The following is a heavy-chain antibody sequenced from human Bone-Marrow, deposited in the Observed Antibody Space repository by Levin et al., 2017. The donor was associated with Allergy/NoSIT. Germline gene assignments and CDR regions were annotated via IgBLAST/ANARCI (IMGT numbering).Heavy chain of an antibody. D-gene: IGHD2-15*01. CDR3: GALACSGGGCYDYKYYTDV. Sequence: GSLRLSCAVSGSSIRNGHYWGWSREPPGKRLEWIGSMYENGNTYYNPSLKGRVGISVDASKSPFSLKLSSVSVADTAVYYCGALACSGGGCYDYKYYTDVGGKGTTVT. J-gene: IGHJ6*03. CDR1: GSSIRNGHY. V-gene: IGHV4-38-2*01. CDR2: MYENGNT.